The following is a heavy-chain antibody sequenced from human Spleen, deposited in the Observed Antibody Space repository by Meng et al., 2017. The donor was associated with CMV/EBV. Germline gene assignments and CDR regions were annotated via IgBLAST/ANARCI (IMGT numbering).Heavy chain of an antibody. CDR2: ISSSGSTI. D-gene: IGHD3-16*01. J-gene: IGHJ6*02. CDR1: GFTFSSYG. Sequence: GESLKISCAASGFTFSSYGMHWVRQAPGKGLEWVSYISSSGSTIYYADSVKGRFTISRDNAKNSLYLQMNSLRAEDTAVYYCARGQGGGDYYYYGMDVWGQGTTVTVSS. V-gene: IGHV3-48*04. CDR3: ARGQGGGDYYYYGMDV.